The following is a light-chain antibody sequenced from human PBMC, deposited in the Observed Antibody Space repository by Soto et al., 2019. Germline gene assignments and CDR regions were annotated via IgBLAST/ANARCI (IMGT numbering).Light chain of an antibody. CDR2: EGN. CDR1: SSDVGTYNL. J-gene: IGLJ2*01. CDR3: CSYAPSRTLL. V-gene: IGLV2-23*01. Sequence: QSVLTQPASVSGSPGESITISCTGTSSDVGTYNLVTWYQQHPGRVPKLILYEGNKRPSGVSSRSSASKSGNTASLTISGLQAEDEADYFCCSYAPSRTLLFGGGTKVTVL.